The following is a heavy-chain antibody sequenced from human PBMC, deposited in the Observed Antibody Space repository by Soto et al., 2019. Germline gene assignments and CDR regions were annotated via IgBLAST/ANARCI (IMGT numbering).Heavy chain of an antibody. CDR3: ARAHYYDSSGYYPNFDY. CDR1: GYTFTSYD. Sequence: QVQLVQSGAEVKKPGASVKVSCKASGYTFTSYDINWVRQATGQGLEWMGRMNPNSGNTGYAQKFQGRVTMTRNTSLSXXYMELSSLRSEDTAVYYCARAHYYDSSGYYPNFDYWGQGTLVTVSS. D-gene: IGHD3-22*01. CDR2: MNPNSGNT. V-gene: IGHV1-8*01. J-gene: IGHJ4*02.